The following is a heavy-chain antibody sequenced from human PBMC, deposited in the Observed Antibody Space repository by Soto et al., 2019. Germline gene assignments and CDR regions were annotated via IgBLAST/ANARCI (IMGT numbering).Heavy chain of an antibody. CDR3: GRHGWGISIFDY. V-gene: IGHV4-39*01. CDR2: IYYSGST. CDR1: GGSISSSSYY. Sequence: SETLSLTCTVSGGSISSSSYYWGWIRQPPGKGLEWIGSIYYSGSTYYNPSLKSRVTISVDTSKNQFSLKLSSVTAADTAVYYWGRHGWGISIFDYGGQGPRATVPS. D-gene: IGHD3-10*01. J-gene: IGHJ4*02.